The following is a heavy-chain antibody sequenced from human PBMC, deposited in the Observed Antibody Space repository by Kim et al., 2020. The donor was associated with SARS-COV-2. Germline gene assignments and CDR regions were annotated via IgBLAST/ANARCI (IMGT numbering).Heavy chain of an antibody. CDR1: GGSIRRHH. V-gene: IGHV4-4*07. Sequence: SETLSLTCTVSGGSIRRHHWSWVRQSAGKALEWIGRINPSGNTNYNPSLKGRLTMSVDTSKSQFSLKLSSVTAADTAVYFCARIDFGDDYWGQGTLVTV. J-gene: IGHJ4*02. D-gene: IGHD4-17*01. CDR3: ARIDFGDDY. CDR2: INPSGNT.